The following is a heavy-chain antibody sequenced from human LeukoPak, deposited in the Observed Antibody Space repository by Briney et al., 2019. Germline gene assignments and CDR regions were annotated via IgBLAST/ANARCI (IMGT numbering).Heavy chain of an antibody. J-gene: IGHJ4*02. CDR1: GGSFSGYY. Sequence: SETLSLTCAVYGGSFSGYYWSWIRQPPGKGLEWIGEINHSGSTNYNPSLKSRVTISVDRSKNQFSLKLSSVTAADTAVYYCARGYYDILTGYNPLDYWGQGTLVTVSS. V-gene: IGHV4-34*01. D-gene: IGHD3-9*01. CDR2: INHSGST. CDR3: ARGYYDILTGYNPLDY.